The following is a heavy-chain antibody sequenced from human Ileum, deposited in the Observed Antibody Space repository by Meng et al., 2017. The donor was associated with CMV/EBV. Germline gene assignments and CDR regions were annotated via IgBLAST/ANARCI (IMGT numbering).Heavy chain of an antibody. J-gene: IGHJ6*02. V-gene: IGHV3-30*02. Sequence: GGSLRLSCAASGFSFSSHGMHWLRQAPGKGLEWVAFIGHDASIKYYVDSVKGRFTISRDNFRKTLYLEINSLRGEDTAVYYCASSGTIVVVPAADYYYGMDVWGQGTTVTVSS. CDR3: ASSGTIVVVPAADYYYGMDV. CDR2: IGHDASIK. D-gene: IGHD2-2*01. CDR1: GFSFSSHG.